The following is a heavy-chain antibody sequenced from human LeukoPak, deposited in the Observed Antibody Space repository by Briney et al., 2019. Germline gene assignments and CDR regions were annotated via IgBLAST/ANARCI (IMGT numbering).Heavy chain of an antibody. Sequence: VGSLRLSCAASGFTFSSYAMSWVRQAPGKGLEWVSAIGGSGGSTYYADSVKGRFTISRDNSKNTLYLQMNSLRAEDTAVYYCAKAPVTTCRGAYCYPFDYWGQGTLVTVSS. V-gene: IGHV3-23*01. CDR1: GFTFSSYA. CDR3: AKAPVTTCRGAYCYPFDY. J-gene: IGHJ4*02. CDR2: IGGSGGST. D-gene: IGHD2-21*01.